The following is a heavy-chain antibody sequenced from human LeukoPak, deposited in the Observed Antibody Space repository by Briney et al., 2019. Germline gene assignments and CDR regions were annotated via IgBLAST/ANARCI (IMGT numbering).Heavy chain of an antibody. D-gene: IGHD4-17*01. CDR2: ISSSGSTI. CDR3: ARSEWGGTVTLYYYYYMDV. CDR1: GFTFSSYE. J-gene: IGHJ6*03. V-gene: IGHV3-48*03. Sequence: GGSLRLSCAASGFTFSSYEMNWVRQAPGKGLEWVSYISSSGSTIYYADSVKGRFTISRDNAKNSLYLQMNSLRAEDTAVYYCARSEWGGTVTLYYYYYMDVWGKGTTVTISS.